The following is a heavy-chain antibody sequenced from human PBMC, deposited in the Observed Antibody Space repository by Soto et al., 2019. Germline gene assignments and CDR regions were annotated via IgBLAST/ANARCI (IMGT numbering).Heavy chain of an antibody. CDR1: GYTFTGYY. D-gene: IGHD3-22*01. J-gene: IGHJ4*02. Sequence: ASVKVSCKASGYTFTGYYMHWVRQAPGQGLEWMGWINPNSGDTNYAQKFQGRVTMTRDTSISTAYMELKSLRSDDPAVYYCARYANSDSSGYYADYWGQGTLVTVSS. CDR2: INPNSGDT. CDR3: ARYANSDSSGYYADY. V-gene: IGHV1-2*02.